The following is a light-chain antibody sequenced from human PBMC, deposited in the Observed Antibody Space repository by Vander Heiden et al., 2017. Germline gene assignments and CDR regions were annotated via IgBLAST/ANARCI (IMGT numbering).Light chain of an antibody. V-gene: IGKV3-11*01. CDR2: DAS. CDR3: QQRSNWPLT. J-gene: IGKJ4*01. CDR1: QSVSSY. Sequence: EIVLTQSPATLSLSPGERATLSCRASQSVSSYLAWYQQKPCQAPRLLIYDASNRATGIPARFSGSGSGTDFTLTINSLEPEDFAVYYCQQRSNWPLTFGGGTKVEIK.